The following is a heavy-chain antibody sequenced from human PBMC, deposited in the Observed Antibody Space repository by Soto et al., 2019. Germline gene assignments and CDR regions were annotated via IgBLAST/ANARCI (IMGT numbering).Heavy chain of an antibody. D-gene: IGHD4-17*01. CDR3: ARGPLTVTTVGAAWGY. J-gene: IGHJ4*02. CDR2: ISYDGSNK. V-gene: IGHV3-30-3*01. CDR1: GVTFSSYA. Sequence: QVQLVESGGGVVQPGRSLRLSCAASGVTFSSYAMHWVCQAPGKGLEWVAVISYDGSNKYYADSVKGRFTISRDNSKNTLYLQMNSLRAEDTAVYYCARGPLTVTTVGAAWGYWGQGTLVTVSS.